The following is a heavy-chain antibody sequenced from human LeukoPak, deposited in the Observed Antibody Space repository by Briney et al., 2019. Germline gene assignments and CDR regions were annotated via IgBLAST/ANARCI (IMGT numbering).Heavy chain of an antibody. CDR2: IYYSGST. Sequence: PSETLSLTCTVSGGSISSSSYYWGWIRQPPGKGLEWIGSIYYSGSTYYNPSLKSRVTISVDTSKNQFSLKLSSVTAADTAVYYCARVSVRGLNFDYWGQGTLVTVSS. V-gene: IGHV4-39*07. D-gene: IGHD3-3*01. CDR1: GGSISSSSYY. CDR3: ARVSVRGLNFDY. J-gene: IGHJ4*02.